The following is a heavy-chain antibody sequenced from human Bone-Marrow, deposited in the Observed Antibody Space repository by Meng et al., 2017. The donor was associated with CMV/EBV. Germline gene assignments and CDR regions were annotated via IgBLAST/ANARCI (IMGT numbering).Heavy chain of an antibody. V-gene: IGHV1-69*02. CDR1: GGTFSSYT. D-gene: IGHD3-10*01. J-gene: IGHJ4*02. CDR2: IIPILGIA. Sequence: SVKVSCKASGGTFSSYTLSWVRQAPGQGLEWMGRIIPILGIANYAQKFQGRVTITADKSTSTAYMELSSLRSEDTAVYYCASSRGGGYYGSGYSGWGQGTLVTVSS. CDR3: ASSRGGGYYGSGYSG.